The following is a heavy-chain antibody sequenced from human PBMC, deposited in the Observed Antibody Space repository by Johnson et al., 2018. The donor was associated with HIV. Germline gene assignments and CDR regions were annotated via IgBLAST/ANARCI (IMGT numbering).Heavy chain of an antibody. D-gene: IGHD6-13*01. Sequence: VQLVESGGGLVQPGGSLRLSCAASGFTFSSYGMHWVRQAPGKGLEWVAFISYAGSNKSYADSVKGRFTISRDNSTNFLYLQMNSLAAGDTAVYYCARGRPGGPNLLDAAGNDAFDIWGQGTMVTVSS. CDR1: GFTFSSYG. V-gene: IGHV3-30*03. J-gene: IGHJ3*02. CDR3: ARGRPGGPNLLDAAGNDAFDI. CDR2: ISYAGSNK.